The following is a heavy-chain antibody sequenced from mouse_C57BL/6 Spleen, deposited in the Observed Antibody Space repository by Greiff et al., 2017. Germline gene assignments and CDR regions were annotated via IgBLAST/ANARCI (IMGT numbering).Heavy chain of an antibody. Sequence: VQLQQPGAELVRPGPSVKLSCKASGYTFTSYWMHWVKQRPIQGLEWIGNIDPSDSETHYNQKFKDKATLTVDKSSSTAYMQLSSLTSEDSAVYYCARSLSYYYAMDYWGQGTSVTVSS. CDR2: IDPSDSET. D-gene: IGHD2-12*01. CDR3: ARSLSYYYAMDY. V-gene: IGHV1-52*01. J-gene: IGHJ4*01. CDR1: GYTFTSYW.